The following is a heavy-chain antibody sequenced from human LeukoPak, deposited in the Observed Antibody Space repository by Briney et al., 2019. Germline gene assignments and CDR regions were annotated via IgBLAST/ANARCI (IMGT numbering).Heavy chain of an antibody. CDR1: GFTVSSNY. CDR3: ARGTESYYYYYYGMDV. J-gene: IGHJ6*02. V-gene: IGHV3-53*01. Sequence: GGSLRLSCAASGFTVSSNYMSWVRQAPGKGLEWVSVIYSGGSTYYADSVKGRFTISRDNSKNTLYLQMNSLRAEDTAVYYCARGTESYYYYYYGMDVWGQGTTVTVSS. CDR2: IYSGGST. D-gene: IGHD1-1*01.